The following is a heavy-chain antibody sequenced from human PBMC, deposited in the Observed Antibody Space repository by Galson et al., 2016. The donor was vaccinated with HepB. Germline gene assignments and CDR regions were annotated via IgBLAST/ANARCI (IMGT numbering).Heavy chain of an antibody. J-gene: IGHJ4*02. V-gene: IGHV4-38-2*01. CDR2: IYHSGST. CDR1: GYSISSGYY. Sequence: SETLSLTCAVSGYSISSGYYWGWIRQPPGKGLEWIGSIYHSGSTYNNPSLKSRVTISVDTSKNQFSPKLSSVTAAGTAVYYCARTAYDSSGYYFNYYFDYWGQGTLVTVSS. D-gene: IGHD3-22*01. CDR3: ARTAYDSSGYYFNYYFDY.